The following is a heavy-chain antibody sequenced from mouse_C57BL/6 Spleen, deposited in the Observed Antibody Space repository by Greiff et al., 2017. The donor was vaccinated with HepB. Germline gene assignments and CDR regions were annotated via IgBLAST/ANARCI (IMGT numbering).Heavy chain of an antibody. Sequence: VQLQESGPGLVQPSQSLSITCTVSGFSLTSYGVHWVRQSPGKGLEWLGVIWRGGSTDYNAAFMSRLSITKDNSKSQVFFKMNSLQADDTAIYYCATNYYGSSYWYFDVWGTGTTVTVSS. CDR1: GFSLTSYG. CDR3: ATNYYGSSYWYFDV. V-gene: IGHV2-5*01. CDR2: IWRGGST. D-gene: IGHD1-1*01. J-gene: IGHJ1*03.